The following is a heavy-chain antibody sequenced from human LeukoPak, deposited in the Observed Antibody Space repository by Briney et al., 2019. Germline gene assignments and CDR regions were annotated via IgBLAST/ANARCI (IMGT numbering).Heavy chain of an antibody. Sequence: SETLSLTCTVSGGSISSYYWSWLRQPPGKGLEWIGYIYYSGSTNYNPSLKSRVTISVDTSKNQFSLKLSTGTAADTAVYYCARHSADPGGDYCGQGTLVTVSS. D-gene: IGHD3-10*01. J-gene: IGHJ4*02. CDR2: IYYSGST. CDR1: GGSISSYY. CDR3: ARHSADPGGDY. V-gene: IGHV4-59*08.